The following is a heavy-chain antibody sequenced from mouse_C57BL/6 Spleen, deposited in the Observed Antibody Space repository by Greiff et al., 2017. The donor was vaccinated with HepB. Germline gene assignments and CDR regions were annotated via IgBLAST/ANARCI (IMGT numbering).Heavy chain of an antibody. CDR3: ARWSSGPCYFDY. CDR1: GYTFTDYY. V-gene: IGHV1-26*01. D-gene: IGHD3-2*02. CDR2: INPNNGGT. Sequence: EVQLQQSGPELVKPGASVKISCKASGYTFTDYYMNWVKQSHGKSLEWIGDINPNNGGTSYNQKFKGKATLTVDKSSSTAYMELRSLTSEDSAVYYCARWSSGPCYFDYWGQGTTLTVSS. J-gene: IGHJ2*01.